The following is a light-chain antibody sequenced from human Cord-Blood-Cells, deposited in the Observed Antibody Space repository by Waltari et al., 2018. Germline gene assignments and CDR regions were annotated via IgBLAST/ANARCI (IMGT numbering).Light chain of an antibody. J-gene: IGLJ2*01. V-gene: IGLV2-14*01. Sequence: QSALTQPASVSWSPGQSITISCTGTSSDVGGYNYVSWYQQHPGKAPKLMIYDVSKRPSGVSNRFSGSKSGNTASLTISGLQAEDEADYYCSSYTSSSVVFGGGTKLTVL. CDR3: SSYTSSSVV. CDR1: SSDVGGYNY. CDR2: DVS.